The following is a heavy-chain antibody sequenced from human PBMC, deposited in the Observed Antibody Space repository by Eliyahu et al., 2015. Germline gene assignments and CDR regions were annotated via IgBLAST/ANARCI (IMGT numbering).Heavy chain of an antibody. V-gene: IGHV3-30*04. J-gene: IGHJ5*02. CDR1: GFTFSSYD. CDR2: ISHDEKNK. CDR3: ARERRAGTWXWLDP. Sequence: QVQVVESGGGVVQPGRSLRLSCAASGFTFSSYDMXWVRQAPGKGLEWLTIISHDEKNKYYADSVKGRFTVSRDNXRNTLYLQMNSVKPEDTAVYYCARERRAGTWXWLDPWGQGTLVTVSS.